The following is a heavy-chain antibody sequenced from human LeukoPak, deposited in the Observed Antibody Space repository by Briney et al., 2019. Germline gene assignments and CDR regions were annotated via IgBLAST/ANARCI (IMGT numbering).Heavy chain of an antibody. J-gene: IGHJ4*02. V-gene: IGHV3-23*01. CDR3: AKALSEIYCSSTSCYLLDY. Sequence: GGSLRLSCAASGFTFSSYAMSWVRQAPGKGLEWVSAISGSGGSTYYADSVQGRFTISRDNSKNTLYLQMNSLRAEDTAVYYCAKALSEIYCSSTSCYLLDYWGQGTLVTVSS. CDR2: ISGSGGST. D-gene: IGHD2-2*01. CDR1: GFTFSSYA.